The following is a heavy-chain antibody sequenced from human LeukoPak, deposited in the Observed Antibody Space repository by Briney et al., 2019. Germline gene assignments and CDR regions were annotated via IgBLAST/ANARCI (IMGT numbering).Heavy chain of an antibody. Sequence: GGSLRLSCAASGFTFSSYSMNWVRQAPGKGLEWVSSISSSSSYIYYADYVKGRFTISRDNAKNSLYLQMNTLRAEDTAVYYCARAPGYSSGYFDYWGQGTLVTVSS. V-gene: IGHV3-21*01. J-gene: IGHJ4*02. CDR3: ARAPGYSSGYFDY. CDR2: ISSSSSYI. D-gene: IGHD6-19*01. CDR1: GFTFSSYS.